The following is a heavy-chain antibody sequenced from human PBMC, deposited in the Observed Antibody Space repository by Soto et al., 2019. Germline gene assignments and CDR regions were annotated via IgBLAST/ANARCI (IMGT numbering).Heavy chain of an antibody. Sequence: EVQLVESGGGLVKPGGSLRLSCAASGFTFSSYSMNWVRQAPGKGLEWVSSISSSSSYIYYADSVKGRFTISRDNAKNSLYQQMNSLRAEDTAVYYCARASIQGYSNWGQGTLVTVSS. CDR1: GFTFSSYS. D-gene: IGHD2-15*01. CDR3: ARASIQGYSN. V-gene: IGHV3-21*01. CDR2: ISSSSSYI. J-gene: IGHJ4*02.